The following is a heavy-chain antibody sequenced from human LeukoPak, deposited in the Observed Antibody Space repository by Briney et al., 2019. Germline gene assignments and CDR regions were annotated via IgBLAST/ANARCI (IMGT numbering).Heavy chain of an antibody. CDR1: GYSFTSYW. Sequence: GESLKISCEGSGYSFTSYWIGWVRQMPGKGLEWMGIIYPGDSDTRYSPSFQGQVTISADKSISTAYLQWSSLKASDTAMYYCARHYYGSGSYNYMDVWGKGTTVTVSS. V-gene: IGHV5-51*01. CDR3: ARHYYGSGSYNYMDV. D-gene: IGHD3-10*01. CDR2: IYPGDSDT. J-gene: IGHJ6*03.